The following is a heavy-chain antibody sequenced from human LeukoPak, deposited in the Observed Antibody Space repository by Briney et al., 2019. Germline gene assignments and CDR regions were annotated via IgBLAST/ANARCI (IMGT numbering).Heavy chain of an antibody. Sequence: ASVKVSCKASGYSLTDYYMHWVRQAPGQGLEWMGWMNPHSGGTNYAQKFQGWVTMTRDTSIGTAYMELSRLRSDDTAVYYCARGRDYGAGSFFDYWGQGTLVTVSS. V-gene: IGHV1-2*04. CDR3: ARGRDYGAGSFFDY. CDR2: MNPHSGGT. J-gene: IGHJ4*02. CDR1: GYSLTDYY. D-gene: IGHD3-10*01.